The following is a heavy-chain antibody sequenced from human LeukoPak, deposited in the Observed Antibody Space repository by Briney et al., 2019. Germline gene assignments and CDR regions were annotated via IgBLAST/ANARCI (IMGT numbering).Heavy chain of an antibody. CDR2: IYDNGST. D-gene: IGHD5-18*01. J-gene: IGHJ4*02. Sequence: SETLSLTCTVSGVSISSSSYHWDWIRQPPGKGLEWIGSIYDNGSTYYSPSLKSRVTISVDTSKNQFSLRLNSVTAADTAVYYCARQVLHTAMDYWGQGTLVTVSP. V-gene: IGHV4-39*01. CDR3: ARQVLHTAMDY. CDR1: GVSISSSSYH.